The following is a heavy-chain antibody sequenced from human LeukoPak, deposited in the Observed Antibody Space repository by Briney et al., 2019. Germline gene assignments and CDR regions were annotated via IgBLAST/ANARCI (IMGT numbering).Heavy chain of an antibody. D-gene: IGHD4-23*01. Sequence: SETLSLTCTVSGGSMSHHWSWIRQSPGKGLEWIGYIYHSGSTYYNPSLKSRVTISVDRSKNQFSLKLSSVTAADTAVYYCARGRGGQADYWGQGTLVTVSS. J-gene: IGHJ4*02. CDR1: GGSMSHH. CDR3: ARGRGGQADY. CDR2: IYHSGST. V-gene: IGHV4-30-2*06.